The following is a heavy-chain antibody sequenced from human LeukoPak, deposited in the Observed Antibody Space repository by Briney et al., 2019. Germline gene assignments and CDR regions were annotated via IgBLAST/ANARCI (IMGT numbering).Heavy chain of an antibody. Sequence: PGGSLRLSCAASGFTFSSYSMNWARQAPGKGLEWVSSISSSSSYIYYADSVKGRFTISRDNAKNSLYLQMNSLRAEDTAVYYCARGYSDSNAFDIWGQGTMVTVSS. J-gene: IGHJ3*02. CDR2: ISSSSSYI. V-gene: IGHV3-21*01. CDR1: GFTFSSYS. CDR3: ARGYSDSNAFDI. D-gene: IGHD3-22*01.